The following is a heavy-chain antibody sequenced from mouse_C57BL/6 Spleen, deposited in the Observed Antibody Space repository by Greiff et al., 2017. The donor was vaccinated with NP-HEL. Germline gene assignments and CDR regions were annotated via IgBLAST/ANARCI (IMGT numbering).Heavy chain of an antibody. CDR3: ARGAYDYDGREDY. V-gene: IGHV1-55*01. D-gene: IGHD2-4*01. CDR2: IYPGSGST. J-gene: IGHJ4*01. Sequence: QVQLKESGAELVKPGASVKMSCKASGYTFTSYWITWVKQRPGQGLEWIGDIYPGSGSTNYNEKFKSKATLTVDTSSSTAYMQLSSLTSEDSAVYYCARGAYDYDGREDYWGQGTSVTVSS. CDR1: GYTFTSYW.